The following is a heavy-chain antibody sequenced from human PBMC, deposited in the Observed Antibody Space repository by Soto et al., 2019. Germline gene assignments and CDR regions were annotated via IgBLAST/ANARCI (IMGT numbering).Heavy chain of an antibody. CDR1: GYTFTNNV. CDR2: IHTAKGNT. J-gene: IGHJ5*02. V-gene: IGHV1-3*04. Sequence: GASVKVSCKASGYTFTNNVIYWLRQAPGQTRDWMGWIHTAKGNTKYSQKFEARVTLTRDTAASTAYMELNSLRSDDTAVYYCARDPIWTYTWNYARLNYLDPWGQGTLVTVSS. D-gene: IGHD1-7*01. CDR3: ARDPIWTYTWNYARLNYLDP.